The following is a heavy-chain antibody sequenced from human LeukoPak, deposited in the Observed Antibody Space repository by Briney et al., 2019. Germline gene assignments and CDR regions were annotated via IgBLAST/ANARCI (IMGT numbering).Heavy chain of an antibody. V-gene: IGHV3-7*01. CDR2: IKQDGSEK. CDR3: ANDGGAARADY. D-gene: IGHD6-6*01. CDR1: GLTFSSYW. J-gene: IGHJ4*02. Sequence: GGSLRLSCAASGLTFSSYWMSWVRQAPGKGLEWVANIKQDGSEKYYVNSVKGRFTISRDNAKNSLYLQMNNLRAEDTAVYYCANDGGAARADYWGQGTLVTVSS.